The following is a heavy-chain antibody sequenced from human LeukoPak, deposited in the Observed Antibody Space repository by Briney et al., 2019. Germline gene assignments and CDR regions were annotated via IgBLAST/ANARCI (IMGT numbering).Heavy chain of an antibody. J-gene: IGHJ5*02. CDR1: GYTFSNYA. D-gene: IGHD3-22*01. Sequence: GASVKVSCKASGYTFSNYAMHWVRQAPGQRLEWMGWINVGNGNTKYSQKFQGRVTITRDTSASTAYMELSSLRSEDTAVYYCARDQDPITYYYDSSGYYPWGQGTLVTVSS. CDR3: ARDQDPITYYYDSSGYYP. V-gene: IGHV1-3*01. CDR2: INVGNGNT.